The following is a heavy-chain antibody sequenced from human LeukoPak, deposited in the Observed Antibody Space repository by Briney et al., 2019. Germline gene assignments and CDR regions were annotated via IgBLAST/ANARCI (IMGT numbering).Heavy chain of an antibody. J-gene: IGHJ4*02. Sequence: SETLSLTCTVSGGSISSGGYYWNWIRQPPGKGLEWIGEINDSGRIYYNPSLQSRVALSVDTSKNQFSLNVTSVTAADTALYYCARGFRRFDYWDQGALVTVSS. CDR3: ARGFRRFDY. D-gene: IGHD2/OR15-2a*01. CDR2: INDSGRI. CDR1: GGSISSGGYY. V-gene: IGHV4-39*07.